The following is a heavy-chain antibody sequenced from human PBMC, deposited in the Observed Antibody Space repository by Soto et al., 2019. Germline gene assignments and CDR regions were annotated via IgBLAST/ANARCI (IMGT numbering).Heavy chain of an antibody. J-gene: IGHJ4*02. D-gene: IGHD5-18*01. CDR2: IIPMFGTA. CDR1: GGTFSTYA. Sequence: HVHLVQSGAEVKKPESSVKVSCKAPGGTFSTYAISWVRQAPGQGLEWMGGIIPMFGTANYAQRFQDRVTITADESTNTVYMELSSLRSEDTAVYFCASGIQLWLRRINNGYSGWGQGTLVTVSS. CDR3: ASGIQLWLRRINNGYSG. V-gene: IGHV1-69*12.